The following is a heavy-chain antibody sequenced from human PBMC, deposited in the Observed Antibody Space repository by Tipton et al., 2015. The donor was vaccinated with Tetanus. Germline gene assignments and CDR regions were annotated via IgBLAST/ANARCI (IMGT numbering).Heavy chain of an antibody. J-gene: IGHJ6*02. Sequence: QLVQSGAEMKKPGASVKVSCKASGYTFTGYYIYWVRQAPGQGLEWMGWIDPNSGATVYAQKFHGRVPMIRDTSISTAYMELRSLRSDAAAVYYCARDRGDYPYYGMDVWGPGTTVPVS. CDR2: IDPNSGAT. V-gene: IGHV1-2*02. D-gene: IGHD3-22*01. CDR3: ARDRGDYPYYGMDV. CDR1: GYTFTGYY.